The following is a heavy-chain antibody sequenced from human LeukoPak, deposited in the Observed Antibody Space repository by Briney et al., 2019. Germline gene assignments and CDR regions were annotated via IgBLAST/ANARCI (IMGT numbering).Heavy chain of an antibody. V-gene: IGHV1-3*01. D-gene: IGHD4-17*01. Sequence: ASVKVSCKASGYTFTSYAMHWVRQAPGQRLEWMGWINAGNGNTKYSQKFQGRVTITRDTSASTAYMELSSLRSEDTAVYYCARDFDYGDYFDLWFDPWGQGTLATVSS. J-gene: IGHJ5*02. CDR2: INAGNGNT. CDR3: ARDFDYGDYFDLWFDP. CDR1: GYTFTSYA.